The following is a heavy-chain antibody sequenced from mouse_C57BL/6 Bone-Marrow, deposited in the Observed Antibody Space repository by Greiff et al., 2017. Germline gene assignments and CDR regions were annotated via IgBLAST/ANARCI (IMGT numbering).Heavy chain of an antibody. V-gene: IGHV5-12*01. CDR1: GFTFSDYY. J-gene: IGHJ2*01. D-gene: IGHD2-5*01. Sequence: EVMLVESGGGLVQPGGSLKLSCAASGFTFSDYYMYWVRQTPEKRLEWVAYISNGGGSTYYPDTVKGRFTISRDNAKNTLYLQMIRLKSEDTAMYYCARHSPYYSNYGFDYWGQGTTLTVSS. CDR2: ISNGGGST. CDR3: ARHSPYYSNYGFDY.